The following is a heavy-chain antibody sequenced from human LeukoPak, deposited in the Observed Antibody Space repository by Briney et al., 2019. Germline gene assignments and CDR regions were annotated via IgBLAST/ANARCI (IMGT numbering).Heavy chain of an antibody. J-gene: IGHJ6*02. D-gene: IGHD2-2*01. CDR2: ISSSGSTI. Sequence: GGSLRLSCAASGCTFSDYYMSWIRQAPGKGLELVSYISSSGSTIYYADSVKVRFTISRDNAKNSLYLQMNSLRAEDTAVYYCARDIVVVPAAGRDYYYYGMDVWGQGTTVTVSS. V-gene: IGHV3-11*01. CDR1: GCTFSDYY. CDR3: ARDIVVVPAAGRDYYYYGMDV.